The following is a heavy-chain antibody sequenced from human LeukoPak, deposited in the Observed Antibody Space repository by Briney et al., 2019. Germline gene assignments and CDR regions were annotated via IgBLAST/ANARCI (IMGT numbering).Heavy chain of an antibody. V-gene: IGHV3-23*01. Sequence: GGSLRLSCAASGFTFSNYAMNWVRQAPGKGLEWVSAISSSDGSTFYADSVKGRFTISRDNSKNTLYLQMNSMRAEDTAVYYCAKDRYTSWYYFDDWGQGTLVTVSS. D-gene: IGHD2-2*01. CDR3: AKDRYTSWYYFDD. J-gene: IGHJ4*02. CDR2: ISSSDGST. CDR1: GFTFSNYA.